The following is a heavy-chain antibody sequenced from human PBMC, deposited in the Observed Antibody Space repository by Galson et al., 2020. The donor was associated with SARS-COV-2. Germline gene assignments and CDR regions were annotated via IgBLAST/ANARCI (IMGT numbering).Heavy chain of an antibody. CDR3: AREEAYSSGGGKGY. Sequence: GGSLRLSCAASGFTSSSYGMHWVRQAPGKGLEWVAVIWYDGSNKYYADSVKGRFTISRDNSKNTLYLQMNSLRAEDTAVYYCAREEAYSSGGGKGYWGQGTLVTVSS. D-gene: IGHD6-19*01. J-gene: IGHJ4*02. CDR1: GFTSSSYG. CDR2: IWYDGSNK. V-gene: IGHV3-33*01.